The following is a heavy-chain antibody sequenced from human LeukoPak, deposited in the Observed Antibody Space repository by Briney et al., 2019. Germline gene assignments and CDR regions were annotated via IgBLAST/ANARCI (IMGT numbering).Heavy chain of an antibody. Sequence: SLKVSCKASRGTFSSYAISCVREAPGQGLEWMGRIIPIFGIANYAQKFQGRVTITADKSTTTAYMELSSLRSEDTAVYYCARHSYYYDSSGYYLVDWGQGTLVTVSS. D-gene: IGHD3-22*01. CDR2: IIPIFGIA. CDR3: ARHSYYYDSSGYYLVD. CDR1: RGTFSSYA. J-gene: IGHJ4*02. V-gene: IGHV1-69*04.